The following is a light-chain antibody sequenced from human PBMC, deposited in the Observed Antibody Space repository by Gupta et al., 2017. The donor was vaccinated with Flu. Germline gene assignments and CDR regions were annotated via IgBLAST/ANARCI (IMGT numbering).Light chain of an antibody. CDR2: LGS. Sequence: DIVMTQSLLSLPVTPGEPASISCRSSQSLLHSNGYNYLDWYLQKPGQSPQLLIYLGSNRASGVPDRFSGSGTGTDFTLKISREEAEDVGVYYCRQALQTPRSFGQGTKVEIK. CDR1: QSLLHSNGYNY. CDR3: RQALQTPRS. J-gene: IGKJ1*01. V-gene: IGKV2-28*01.